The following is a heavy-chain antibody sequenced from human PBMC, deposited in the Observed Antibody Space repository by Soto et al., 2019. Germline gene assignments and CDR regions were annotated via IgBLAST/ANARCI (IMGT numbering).Heavy chain of an antibody. J-gene: IGHJ3*02. V-gene: IGHV1-46*01. Sequence: QVQLVQSGAEVKKPGASVKVSCKASGYTFTSYYMHWVRQAPGQGLEWMGIINPSGGSTSYAQKFQGRVTMTRDTSKSTVYMELSSLRSEDTAVYYCARDYKDCTNGVCYKGGTEDAFDIWGQGTMVTVSS. CDR3: ARDYKDCTNGVCYKGGTEDAFDI. D-gene: IGHD2-8*01. CDR1: GYTFTSYY. CDR2: INPSGGST.